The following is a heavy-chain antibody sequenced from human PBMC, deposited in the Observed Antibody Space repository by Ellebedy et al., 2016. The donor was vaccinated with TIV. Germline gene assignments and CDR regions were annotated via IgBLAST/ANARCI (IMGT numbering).Heavy chain of an antibody. CDR3: ARAGGSRGGYFANV. CDR1: GFTFSDYY. D-gene: IGHD1-26*01. CDR2: ISSSSSTI. Sequence: GESLKISXAASGFTFSDYYMSWIRQAPGKGLEWVSYISSSSSTIYYADSVKGRFTISRDNAKNSLYLQMNSLRAEDTAVYYCARAGGSRGGYFANVWGQGTTVTVSS. V-gene: IGHV3-11*01. J-gene: IGHJ6*02.